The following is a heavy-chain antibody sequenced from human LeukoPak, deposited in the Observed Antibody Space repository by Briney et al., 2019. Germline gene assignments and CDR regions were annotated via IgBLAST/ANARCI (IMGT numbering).Heavy chain of an antibody. CDR1: GYSVTTYW. D-gene: IGHD3-10*01. CDR2: IYPGDSAT. Sequence: GESLKISCKGSGYSVTTYWIAWVRQMPGKGPEWMGIIYPGDSATRYSPSFQGQVIISADKSSITAYLQWSSLKASDTAMYYCATHYDSGNDPHAFDVWGQGTMVTVSS. J-gene: IGHJ3*01. CDR3: ATHYDSGNDPHAFDV. V-gene: IGHV5-51*01.